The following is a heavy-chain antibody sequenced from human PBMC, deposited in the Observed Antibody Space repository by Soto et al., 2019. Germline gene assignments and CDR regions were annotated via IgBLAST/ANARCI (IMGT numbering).Heavy chain of an antibody. CDR3: AKGITMIVVVKLGLDY. V-gene: IGHV3-23*01. Sequence: GGSLRLSCAASGFTFSSYAMSWVRQAPGKGLEWVSAISGSGGSTYYADSVKGRFTNSRDNSKNTLYLQMNSLRAEDTAVYYCAKGITMIVVVKLGLDYWGQGTLVTVSS. CDR2: ISGSGGST. D-gene: IGHD3-22*01. J-gene: IGHJ4*02. CDR1: GFTFSSYA.